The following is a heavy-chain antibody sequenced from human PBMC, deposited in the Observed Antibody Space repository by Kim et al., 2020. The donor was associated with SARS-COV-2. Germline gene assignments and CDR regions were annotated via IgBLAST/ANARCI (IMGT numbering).Heavy chain of an antibody. J-gene: IGHJ4*02. CDR1: GFTFSSYW. CDR2: IKQDGSEK. V-gene: IGHV3-7*03. D-gene: IGHD6-13*01. CDR3: ARGPGYSSSWYPWGGGYYFDY. Sequence: GGSLRLSCAASGFTFSSYWMSWVRQAPGKGLEWVANIKQDGSEKYYVDSVKGRFTISRDNAKNSLYLQMNSLRAEDTAVYYCARGPGYSSSWYPWGGGYYFDYWGQGTLVTVSS.